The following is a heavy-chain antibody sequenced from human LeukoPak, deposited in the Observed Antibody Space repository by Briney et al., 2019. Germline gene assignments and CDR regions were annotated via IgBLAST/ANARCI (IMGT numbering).Heavy chain of an antibody. CDR1: GFTFSSYA. D-gene: IGHD3-3*01. CDR2: ISSNGGST. J-gene: IGHJ4*02. Sequence: GGSLRLSCAASGFTFSSYAMHWVRQAPGKGLEYVSAISSNGGSTYYANSVKGRFTISRDNSKNTLYLQMGSLRAEDMAVYYCARSKGRSYYDFWSGYYHLDYWGQGTLVTVSS. CDR3: ARSKGRSYYDFWSGYYHLDY. V-gene: IGHV3-64*01.